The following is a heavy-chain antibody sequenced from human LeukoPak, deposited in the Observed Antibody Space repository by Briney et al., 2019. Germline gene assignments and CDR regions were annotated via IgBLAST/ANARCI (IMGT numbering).Heavy chain of an antibody. CDR2: ISYDGSNK. Sequence: PGGSLRLSCAASGFTFSSYSMNWVRQAPGKGLEWVAVISYDGSNKYYADSVKGRFTISRDNSKNTLYLQMNSLRAEDTAVYYCTRGGYYYDSSGPDYWGQGTLVTVSS. V-gene: IGHV3-30*03. CDR1: GFTFSSYS. J-gene: IGHJ4*02. CDR3: TRGGYYYDSSGPDY. D-gene: IGHD3-22*01.